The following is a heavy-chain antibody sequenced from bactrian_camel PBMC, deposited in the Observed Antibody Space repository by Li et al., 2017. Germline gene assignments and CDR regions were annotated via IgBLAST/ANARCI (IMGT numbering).Heavy chain of an antibody. CDR1: GDTVGRYC. J-gene: IGHJ4*01. Sequence: VQLVESGGGSVQVGGSLRLSCVASGDTVGRYCMGWFRQIPDKEREGVAFIGTDGTTSYDDSVKGRFTISKDMYRRNLNLQMNSLKPEDTAMYYCTYDPLSGDCDSRLYPYTGQGTQVTVS. V-gene: IGHV3S55*01. D-gene: IGHD2*01. CDR2: IGTDGTT.